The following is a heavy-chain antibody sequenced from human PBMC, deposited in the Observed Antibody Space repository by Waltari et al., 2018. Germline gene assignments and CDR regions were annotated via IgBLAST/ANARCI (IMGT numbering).Heavy chain of an antibody. Sequence: VRQAPGKGVAWVSGVSGRGGESFYVDSVKGRFTISRDNSKKTLYLQMNNLRAEDTAMYYCAKDTRGYGSGSFGFDYWGQGTLVTVSS. CDR3: AKDTRGYGSGSFGFDY. D-gene: IGHD3-10*01. J-gene: IGHJ4*02. V-gene: IGHV3-23*01. CDR2: VSGRGGES.